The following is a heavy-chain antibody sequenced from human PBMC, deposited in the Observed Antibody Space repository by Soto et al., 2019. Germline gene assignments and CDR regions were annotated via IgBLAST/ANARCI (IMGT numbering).Heavy chain of an antibody. CDR3: ARSIFVDLGYYHYYGMDV. CDR1: GGTFSSYA. D-gene: IGHD3-3*01. J-gene: IGHJ6*02. Sequence: QVQLVQSGAEVKKPGSSVKVSCKASGGTFSSYAISWVRQAPGQGLEWMGGIIPIFGTANYAQKFQGRVTITADESTSTAYMELSSLRSEDSAVYYCARSIFVDLGYYHYYGMDVWGQGTTVTVSS. CDR2: IIPIFGTA. V-gene: IGHV1-69*01.